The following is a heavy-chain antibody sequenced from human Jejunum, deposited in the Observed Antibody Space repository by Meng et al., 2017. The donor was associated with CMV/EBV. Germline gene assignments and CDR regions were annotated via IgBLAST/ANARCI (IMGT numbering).Heavy chain of an antibody. V-gene: IGHV3-74*01. CDR3: ARDRSYYTTGPHFDF. Sequence: GFTLSNHWRHWVRQAPGKGLVWVSRINVDGTTTTYADSVKGRFTISRDNAKNTLYLQMNSLRAEDTAVYYCARDRSYYTTGPHFDFWGQGSLVTVSS. CDR1: GFTLSNHW. D-gene: IGHD2-2*02. CDR2: INVDGTTT. J-gene: IGHJ4*02.